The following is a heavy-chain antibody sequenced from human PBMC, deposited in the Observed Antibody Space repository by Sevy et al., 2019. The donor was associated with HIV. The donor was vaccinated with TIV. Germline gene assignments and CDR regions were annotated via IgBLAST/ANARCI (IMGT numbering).Heavy chain of an antibody. V-gene: IGHV1-18*01. CDR3: GGVGGGDYDILTGSLVGYYGMDV. CDR2: ISAYNGNT. CDR1: GYTFTSYG. J-gene: IGHJ6*02. Sequence: ASVKVSCKASGYTFTSYGISWVRQAPGQGLEWMGWISAYNGNTNYAQKLQGRVTMTTDTSTSTAYMELRSLRSDDTAGYFFGGVGGGDYDILTGSLVGYYGMDVWGQGTTVTVSS. D-gene: IGHD3-9*01.